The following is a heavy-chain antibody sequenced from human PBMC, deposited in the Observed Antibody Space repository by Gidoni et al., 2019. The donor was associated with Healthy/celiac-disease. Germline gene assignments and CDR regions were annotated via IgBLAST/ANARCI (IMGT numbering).Heavy chain of an antibody. J-gene: IGHJ6*02. Sequence: QSQRVQSGAEVKSPGVSVKSSCKVPGYPLTEFSITWVRQAPGKGLEWMGGFDPEDGETIYAQKFQGRVTMTEDTSTDTAYMELSSLRSEDTAVYYCATGPVDYRAEVYYYYGMDVWGQGTTVTVSS. D-gene: IGHD4-17*01. CDR2: FDPEDGET. V-gene: IGHV1-24*01. CDR1: GYPLTEFS. CDR3: ATGPVDYRAEVYYYYGMDV.